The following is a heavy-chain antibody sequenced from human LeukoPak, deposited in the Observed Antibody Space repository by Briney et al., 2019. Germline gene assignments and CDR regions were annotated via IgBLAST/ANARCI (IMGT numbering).Heavy chain of an antibody. V-gene: IGHV3-23*01. CDR1: GFTFSSYA. J-gene: IGHJ4*02. D-gene: IGHD6-13*01. CDR2: ISGSGGST. CDR3: SKGIGSTSWYWPFDC. Sequence: GGSLRLSCAASGFTFSSYAMGWVRQAPGKGLEWVSGISGSGGSTYSADSLKGRFTISRDNSKNTVYLGMNNLRAEDTAVYYCSKGIGSTSWYWPFDCWGQGTLVTVAS.